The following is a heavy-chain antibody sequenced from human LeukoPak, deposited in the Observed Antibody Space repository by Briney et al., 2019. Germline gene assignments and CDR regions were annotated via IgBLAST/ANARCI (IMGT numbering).Heavy chain of an antibody. CDR1: GFTFSTYA. CDR3: AKGVYYGSENFDY. J-gene: IGHJ4*02. V-gene: IGHV3-23*01. D-gene: IGHD3-10*01. CDR2: ITGDAGT. Sequence: PGGSLRLSCAVSGFTFSTYAMFWVPQAPGKGLEWVSGITGDAGTYYADSVKARFTISRDNSKDTLYLQMNSLRAEDTAVYYCAKGVYYGSENFDYWGQGTLVTVSS.